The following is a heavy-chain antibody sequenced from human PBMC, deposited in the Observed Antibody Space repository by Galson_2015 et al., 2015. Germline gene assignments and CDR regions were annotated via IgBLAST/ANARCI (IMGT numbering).Heavy chain of an antibody. J-gene: IGHJ4*02. Sequence: SVKVSCQVSGYTLTELSMHWVRQAPGKGLEWMGGFDPEDGETIYAQKFQGRVTMTEDTSTDTAYMELSSLRSEDTAVYYCATGFLEWSPPNIDYWGQGTLVTVSS. D-gene: IGHD3-3*01. CDR3: ATGFLEWSPPNIDY. CDR1: GYTLTELS. V-gene: IGHV1-24*01. CDR2: FDPEDGET.